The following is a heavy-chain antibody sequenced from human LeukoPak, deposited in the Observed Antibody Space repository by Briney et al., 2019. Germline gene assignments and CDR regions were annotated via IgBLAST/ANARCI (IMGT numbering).Heavy chain of an antibody. J-gene: IGHJ4*02. CDR1: GFTFSSTT. V-gene: IGHV3-23*01. CDR3: TKDRRGPAAGTWYFDS. Sequence: LAGGSLRLSCVASGFTFSSTTMGWVRQAPGRGLEWVSSITAIDGRTYYADSVRGRFTISRDNSKNTVYLQLNSLRARDTAIYYCTKDRRGPAAGTWYFDSWGQGTLVTVSS. D-gene: IGHD6-13*01. CDR2: ITAIDGRT.